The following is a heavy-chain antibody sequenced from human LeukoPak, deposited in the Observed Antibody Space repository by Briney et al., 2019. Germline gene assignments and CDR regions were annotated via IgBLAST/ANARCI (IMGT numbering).Heavy chain of an antibody. CDR1: GGSISSGGYS. Sequence: PSETLSLTCAVSGGSISSGGYSWSWIRQPPGKGLEWIGYIYHSGSTYYNPSLKSRVTISVDRSKNQFSLKLSSVTAADTAVYYCARVTGDYGDYRGGDFDYWGQGTLVTVSS. CDR2: IYHSGST. D-gene: IGHD4-17*01. V-gene: IGHV4-30-2*01. J-gene: IGHJ4*02. CDR3: ARVTGDYGDYRGGDFDY.